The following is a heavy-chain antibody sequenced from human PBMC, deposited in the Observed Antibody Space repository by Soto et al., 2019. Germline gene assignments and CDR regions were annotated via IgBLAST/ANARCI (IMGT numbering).Heavy chain of an antibody. CDR1: GFTFSDYY. CDR3: AKVCGGNSDPLNY. J-gene: IGHJ4*02. CDR2: ISSSSSYT. V-gene: IGHV3-11*05. D-gene: IGHD2-15*01. Sequence: GGSLRLSCAASGFTFSDYYMSWIRQAPGKGLEWVSYISSSSSYTNYADSVKGRFTISRDNAKNSLYLQMNSLRAEDTAVYYCAKVCGGNSDPLNYWRQGTLVTVSS.